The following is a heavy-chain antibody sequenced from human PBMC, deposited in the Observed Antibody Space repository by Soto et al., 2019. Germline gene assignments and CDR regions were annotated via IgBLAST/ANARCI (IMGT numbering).Heavy chain of an antibody. D-gene: IGHD6-19*01. Sequence: EVQLVESGGGLVQPGGSLRLSCAASGFTFSSYWMHWVRQAPGKGLVWVSRINSDGSSTSYADSVKGRFTISRDNAKNTLYLQMNSLRAEDTAVYYCARLPRIAVAGRWYFDLWGRGTLVTVSS. CDR3: ARLPRIAVAGRWYFDL. CDR2: INSDGSST. CDR1: GFTFSSYW. V-gene: IGHV3-74*01. J-gene: IGHJ2*01.